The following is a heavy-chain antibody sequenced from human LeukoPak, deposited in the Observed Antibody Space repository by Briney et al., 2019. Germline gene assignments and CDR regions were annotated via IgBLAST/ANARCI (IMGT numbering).Heavy chain of an antibody. Sequence: HPGGSLRLSCVASGFTFRTYWMYWVRQAPGKGLVWLSRINPDGSSTTYAHSVKGRFTISRDNAKNMLYLQIHSLRVEDTGIYYCARGRKLEPSAMATWGQGTLVVVSS. CDR1: GFTFRTYW. J-gene: IGHJ5*02. V-gene: IGHV3-74*01. CDR3: ARGRKLEPSAMAT. CDR2: INPDGSST. D-gene: IGHD2-2*01.